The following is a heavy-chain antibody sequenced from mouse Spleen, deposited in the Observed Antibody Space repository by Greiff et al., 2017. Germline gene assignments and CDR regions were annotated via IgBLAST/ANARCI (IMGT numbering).Heavy chain of an antibody. J-gene: IGHJ4*01. CDR1: GYAFSSYW. V-gene: IGHV1-80*01. CDR3: ASPVYYAMDY. CDR2: IYPGDGDT. Sequence: VNVVESGAELVKPGASVKISCKASGYAFSSYWMNWVKQRPGKGLEWIGQIYPGDGDTNYNGKFKGKATLTADKSSSTAYMQLSSLTSEDSAVYFCASPVYYAMDYWGQGTSVTVSS.